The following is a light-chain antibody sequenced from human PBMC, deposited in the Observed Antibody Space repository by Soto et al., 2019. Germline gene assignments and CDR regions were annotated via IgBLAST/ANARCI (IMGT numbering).Light chain of an antibody. CDR1: SSNIGSNT. V-gene: IGLV1-44*01. CDR2: SNN. J-gene: IGLJ1*01. CDR3: AAWDDSLNGYV. Sequence: SALSQPPSASGTPGQRVTISCSGSSSNIGSNTVNWYQQLPGTAPKLLIYSNNQRPSGVPDRFSGSKSGTSASLAISGLQSEDEADYYCAAWDDSLNGYVFGTGTKVTLL.